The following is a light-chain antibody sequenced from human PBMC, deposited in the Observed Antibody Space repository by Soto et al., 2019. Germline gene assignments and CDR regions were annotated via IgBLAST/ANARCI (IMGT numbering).Light chain of an antibody. CDR3: AAWDDSLNGVV. J-gene: IGLJ2*01. Sequence: QSVLTQPPSASGTPGQRVTISCSGSSSNIGSNTVSWYQQLPGTAPKLLIYSNNQRPSGVPDRFSGSKSGTSGSLAISGLQSEDEADYYCAAWDDSLNGVVFGGGTKLTVL. V-gene: IGLV1-44*01. CDR2: SNN. CDR1: SSNIGSNT.